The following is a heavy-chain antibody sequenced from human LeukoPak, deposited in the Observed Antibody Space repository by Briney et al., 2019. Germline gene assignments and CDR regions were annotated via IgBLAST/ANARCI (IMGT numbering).Heavy chain of an antibody. CDR2: IYYSGST. CDR3: ARDSKGYFDSNWFDP. CDR1: GGSISSSSYY. D-gene: IGHD3-9*01. V-gene: IGHV4-39*07. J-gene: IGHJ5*02. Sequence: SETLSLTCTVSGGSISSSSYYWGWIRQPPGKGLEWIGSIYYSGSTYYNPSLKSRVTISVDTSKNQFSLKLSSVTAADTAVYYCARDSKGYFDSNWFDPWGQGTLVTVSS.